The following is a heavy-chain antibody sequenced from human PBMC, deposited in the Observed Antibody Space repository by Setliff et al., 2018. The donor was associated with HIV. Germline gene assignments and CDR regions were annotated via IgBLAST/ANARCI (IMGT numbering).Heavy chain of an antibody. D-gene: IGHD3-3*01. V-gene: IGHV3-72*01. CDR2: TRNKVNSYTT. CDR3: ARGYNFWSGYYWGDFYYYYMDV. CDR1: GFTFSDHY. J-gene: IGHJ6*03. Sequence: GSLRLSCAASGFTFSDHYMDWVRQAPGKGLEWVGRTRNKVNSYTTEYAASVKGRFTISRDDSKNSLYLQMNSLKTEDTAVYYCARGYNFWSGYYWGDFYYYYMDVWGKGTTVTVSS.